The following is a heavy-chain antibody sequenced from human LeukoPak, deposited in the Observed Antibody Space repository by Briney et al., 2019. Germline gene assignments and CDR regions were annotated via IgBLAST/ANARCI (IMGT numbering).Heavy chain of an antibody. D-gene: IGHD5-18*01. V-gene: IGHV4-4*07. CDR2: IYTSWST. CDR3: ARGGVHNGYGYYYYYMDV. CDR1: GGSISSYY. Sequence: SETLSLTCTVSGGSISSYYWSWIRKPAGKGLEWIGRIYTSWSTNYNPSLKSRVTISVDKSKNQFSLKLSSVTAADTAVYYCARGGVHNGYGYYYYYMDVWGKGTTVTVSS. J-gene: IGHJ6*03.